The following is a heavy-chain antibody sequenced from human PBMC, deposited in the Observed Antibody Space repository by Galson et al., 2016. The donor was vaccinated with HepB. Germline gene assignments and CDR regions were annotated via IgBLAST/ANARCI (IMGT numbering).Heavy chain of an antibody. J-gene: IGHJ6*02. D-gene: IGHD6-13*01. CDR2: ISAYNGNT. V-gene: IGHV1-18*01. Sequence: SVKVSCKASGYTFTSYGISWVRQAPGQGLEWMGWISAYNGNTNYAQKLQGRVTMTTDTSTSTAYMELRSLSSDDTAVYYWARGTAGYYYGMDVWGQGTTVTVSS. CDR3: ARGTAGYYYGMDV. CDR1: GYTFTSYG.